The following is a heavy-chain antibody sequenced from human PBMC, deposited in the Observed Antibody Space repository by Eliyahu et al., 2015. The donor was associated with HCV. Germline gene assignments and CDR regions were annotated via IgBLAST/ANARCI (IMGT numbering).Heavy chain of an antibody. V-gene: IGHV3-7*01. D-gene: IGHD1-26*01. CDR2: INKDGSEK. CDR3: ASGSGSFFY. Sequence: EVQLVESGGGLVRPGGSLRLSCAASGFTFSNYWMNWVRQAPGKGLEWVANINKDGSEKHYEDSVKGRFTVSRDNAHNSVYLQMDSLRAEDTAVYYCASGSGSFFYWGQGTLVTVSS. CDR1: GFTFSNYW. J-gene: IGHJ4*02.